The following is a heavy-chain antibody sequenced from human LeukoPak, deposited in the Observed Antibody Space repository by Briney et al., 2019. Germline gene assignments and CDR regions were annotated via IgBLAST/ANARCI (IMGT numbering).Heavy chain of an antibody. J-gene: IGHJ6*02. CDR2: INPNSGGT. D-gene: IGHD1-26*01. Sequence: ASVKVSCKASGYTFTGYYMHWVRQAPGQGLEWMGWINPNSGGTNYAQKFQGRVTMTRDTSISTAYMEPSRLRSDDTAVYYCARWELSGPYGMDVWGQGTTVTVSS. V-gene: IGHV1-2*02. CDR3: ARWELSGPYGMDV. CDR1: GYTFTGYY.